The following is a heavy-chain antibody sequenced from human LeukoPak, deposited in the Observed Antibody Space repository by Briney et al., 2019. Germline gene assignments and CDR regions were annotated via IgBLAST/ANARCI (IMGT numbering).Heavy chain of an antibody. V-gene: IGHV1-2*02. CDR2: INPNSGGT. J-gene: IGHJ4*02. CDR3: ARGGYSSGYRETYYFDY. Sequence: ASVTVSCKASGYTFTSYGISWVRQAPGQGLEWMGWINPNSGGTNYAQKFQGRVTMTRDTSISTAYMELSRLRSDDTAVYYCARGGYSSGYRETYYFDYWGQGTLVTVSS. D-gene: IGHD6-19*01. CDR1: GYTFTSYG.